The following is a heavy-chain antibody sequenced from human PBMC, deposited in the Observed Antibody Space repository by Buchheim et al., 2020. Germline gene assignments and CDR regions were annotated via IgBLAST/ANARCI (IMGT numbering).Heavy chain of an antibody. CDR2: IIPILGIA. Sequence: QVQLVQSGAEVKKPGSSVKVSCKASGGTFSSYAISWVRQAPGQGLEWMGRIIPILGIANYAQKVQGRVTITEEKSTRTAHMELSSLRSEDTAVYYCSGSGSRSYYGMDVWGQGTT. CDR1: GGTFSSYA. J-gene: IGHJ6*02. CDR3: SGSGSRSYYGMDV. D-gene: IGHD3-10*01. V-gene: IGHV1-69*04.